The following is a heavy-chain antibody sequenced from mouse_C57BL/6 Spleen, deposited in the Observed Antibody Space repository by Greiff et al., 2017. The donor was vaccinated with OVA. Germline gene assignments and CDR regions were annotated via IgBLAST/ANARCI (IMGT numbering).Heavy chain of an antibody. CDR2: ISSGSSTI. CDR3: ARRLTGTYYFDY. CDR1: GFTFSDYG. V-gene: IGHV5-17*01. D-gene: IGHD4-1*01. J-gene: IGHJ2*01. Sequence: EVQLVESGGGLVKPGGSLKLSCAASGFTFSDYGMHWVRQAPEKGLEWVAYISSGSSTIYYADTVKGRFTISRDNAKNTLFLQMTSLRSEDTAMYYCARRLTGTYYFDYWGQGTTLTVSS.